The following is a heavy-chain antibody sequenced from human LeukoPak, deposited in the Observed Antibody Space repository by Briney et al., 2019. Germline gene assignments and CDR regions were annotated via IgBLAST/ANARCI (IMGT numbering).Heavy chain of an antibody. J-gene: IGHJ4*02. CDR2: IYPGDSDT. CDR1: GYKFTSYW. CDR3: ARPGRATVTRLDY. V-gene: IGHV5-51*01. Sequence: GESLKISCKSSGYKFTSYWIGWVRQMSGKGLEWMGIIYPGDSDTRYSPSFQGQVTISADKSDSTTYLQWSSLEASDTAMYYCARPGRATVTRLDYWGQGTLVTVTS. D-gene: IGHD4-17*01.